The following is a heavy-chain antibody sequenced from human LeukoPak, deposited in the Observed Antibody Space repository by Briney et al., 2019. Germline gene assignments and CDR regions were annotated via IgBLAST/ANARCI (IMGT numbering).Heavy chain of an antibody. CDR1: GGSISSGDYY. J-gene: IGHJ5*02. V-gene: IGHV4-30-4*01. CDR2: MYYSGST. Sequence: SETLSLTCTVSGGSISSGDYYWSWIRQPPGKGLEWIAYMYYSGSTYYNPSLKSRVTMSADTSKDQLSLKLSSVTAADTAVYYCARPYYYDSRIDPWGQGILVTVSS. CDR3: ARPYYYDSRIDP. D-gene: IGHD3-22*01.